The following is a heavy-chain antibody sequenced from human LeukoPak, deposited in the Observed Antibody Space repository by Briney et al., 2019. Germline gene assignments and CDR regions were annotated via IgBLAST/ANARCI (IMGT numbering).Heavy chain of an antibody. Sequence: GGSLRLSCAASGFTCSSNWMHWVRHVPGKGLVWGSLINPSGSFTTYADSVKGRFTISRDNAKNRLYMQMNSLRAEDTAVYYCARDRGYSYGLYFDYWGQGTLVTVSS. D-gene: IGHD5-18*01. CDR3: ARDRGYSYGLYFDY. V-gene: IGHV3-74*01. CDR1: GFTCSSNW. CDR2: INPSGSFT. J-gene: IGHJ4*02.